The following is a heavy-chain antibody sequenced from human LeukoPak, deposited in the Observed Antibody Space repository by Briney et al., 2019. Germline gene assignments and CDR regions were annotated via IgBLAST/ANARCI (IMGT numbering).Heavy chain of an antibody. J-gene: IGHJ4*02. CDR1: GGSISSYY. CDR3: ARHPYDFWSGYYFDY. CDR2: IYTSGST. V-gene: IGHV4-4*09. D-gene: IGHD3-3*01. Sequence: SETLSLTCTVSGGSISSYYWSWIRQLPGKGLEWIGYIYTSGSTNYNPSLKSRVTISVDTSKNQFSLKLSSVTAADTAVYYCARHPYDFWSGYYFDYWSQGTLVTVSS.